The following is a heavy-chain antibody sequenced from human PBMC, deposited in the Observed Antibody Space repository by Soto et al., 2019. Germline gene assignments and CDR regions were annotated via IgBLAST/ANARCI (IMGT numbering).Heavy chain of an antibody. V-gene: IGHV3-7*03. CDR2: IKHDGSQS. CDR1: GFTFSKFW. D-gene: IGHD2-2*02. J-gene: IGHJ5*02. Sequence: DVQLVESGGGLVQPGGSLRLSCITSGFTFSKFWMSWVRQAPGKGRGWVANIKHDGSQSYYEDSVKGRFTISRDNAKNSLYLQVNSLRVDDTAVYFCARLLLYSTSGRGWFDPRGQGTLVTVSS. CDR3: ARLLLYSTSGRGWFDP.